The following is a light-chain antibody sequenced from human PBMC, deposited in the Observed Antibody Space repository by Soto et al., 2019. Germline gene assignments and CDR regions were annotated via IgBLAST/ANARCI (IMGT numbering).Light chain of an antibody. J-gene: IGKJ1*01. CDR1: QTISSW. CDR3: QHYNSYSEA. Sequence: DIQMTQSPSTLSVSVGDRVTITCRASQTISSWLAWYQQKPGKAPKLMIYKASTLKSGAPSRFSGSGSGTEFTLTISSLQPDDFATYYCQHYNSYSEAFGQGTKVE. CDR2: KAS. V-gene: IGKV1-5*03.